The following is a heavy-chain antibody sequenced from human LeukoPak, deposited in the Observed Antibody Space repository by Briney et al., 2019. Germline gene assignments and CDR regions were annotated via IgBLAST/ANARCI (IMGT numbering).Heavy chain of an antibody. CDR1: GFTFNKYG. Sequence: AGSLSLSCAASGFTFNKYGMHWFRQAPGKGLEWVAVIWYDGSNKKYVESVKGRFTISRDTSKNTVHLQMSSLRGEDTAVYYCAKDAQGIVGAPVNWFDPWGQGTLVTVSS. CDR2: IWYDGSNK. CDR3: AKDAQGIVGAPVNWFDP. V-gene: IGHV3-33*06. D-gene: IGHD1-26*01. J-gene: IGHJ5*02.